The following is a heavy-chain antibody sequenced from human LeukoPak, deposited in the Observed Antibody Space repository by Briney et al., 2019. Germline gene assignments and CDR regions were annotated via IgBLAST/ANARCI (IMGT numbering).Heavy chain of an antibody. CDR3: AKDRESYIYDYGGFEY. CDR1: GFTFSSYA. V-gene: IGHV3-23*01. CDR2: ISGSGGST. D-gene: IGHD3-16*01. Sequence: GGSLRLSCAASGFTFSSYAMSWVRQAPGKGLEWVSAISGSGGSTYYADSVKGRFTISRDNSKNTLYLQMNSLRAEDTAVYYCAKDRESYIYDYGGFEYWGQGTLVTVSS. J-gene: IGHJ4*02.